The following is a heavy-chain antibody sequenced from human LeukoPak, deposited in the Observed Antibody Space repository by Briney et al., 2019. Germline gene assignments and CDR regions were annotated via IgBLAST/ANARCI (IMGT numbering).Heavy chain of an antibody. V-gene: IGHV3-30-3*01. CDR3: AREIAVAGTPYYYGMDV. CDR2: ISYDGSNK. CDR1: GFTFSSYT. D-gene: IGHD6-19*01. J-gene: IGHJ6*02. Sequence: PGGSLRLSCAASGFTFSSYTMHWVRQAPGKGLGWVAVISYDGSNKYYADSVKGRFTISRDNSKNTLYLQMNSLRAEDTAVYYCAREIAVAGTPYYYGMDVWGQGTTVTVSS.